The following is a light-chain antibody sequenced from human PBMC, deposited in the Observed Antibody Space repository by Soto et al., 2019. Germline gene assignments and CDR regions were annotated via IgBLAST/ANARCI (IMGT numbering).Light chain of an antibody. J-gene: IGKJ4*01. CDR2: LGS. CDR1: QSLLHXXXYYC. CDR3: MQTLQTPLT. V-gene: IGKV2-28*01. Sequence: DIVMTQSPLSLPVTPGEPASISCRSSQSLLHXXXYYCLDWYLQKPGQSPQLLIHLGSNRASGVPDRFSGSGSGTDFTLKISRVEAEDVGVYYCMQTLQTPLTFGGGTKVEIK.